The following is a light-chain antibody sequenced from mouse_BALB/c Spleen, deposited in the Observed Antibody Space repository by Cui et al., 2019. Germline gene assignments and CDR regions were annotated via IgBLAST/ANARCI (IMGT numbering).Light chain of an antibody. J-gene: IGKJ5*01. Sequence: QIVLTQSPAIMSASPGEKVTITCSASSSVSYMHWFQQKPGTSPKLWIYSTSNLASGVPARFSGSGSGTSYSLTISRMEAEDAATYYCQQRSSYSLTFGAGTKLELK. CDR3: QQRSSYSLT. V-gene: IGKV4-57*01. CDR2: STS. CDR1: SSVSY.